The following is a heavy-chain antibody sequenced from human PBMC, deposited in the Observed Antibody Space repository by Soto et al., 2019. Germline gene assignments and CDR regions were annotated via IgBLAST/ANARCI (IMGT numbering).Heavy chain of an antibody. CDR1: EYTFTGYY. CDR2: INPNSGGT. J-gene: IGHJ4*02. CDR3: ARDFAAVAGSSY. Sequence: ASVKVSCKASEYTFTGYYMHCVRQAPGQGLEWMGWINPNSGGTNYAQKFQGRVTMTRDTSISTAYMELSRLRSDDTAVYYCARDFAAVAGSSYWGQGTLVTVSS. V-gene: IGHV1-2*02. D-gene: IGHD6-19*01.